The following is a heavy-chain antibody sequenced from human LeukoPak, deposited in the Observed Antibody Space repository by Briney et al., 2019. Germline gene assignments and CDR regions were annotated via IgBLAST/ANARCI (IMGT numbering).Heavy chain of an antibody. CDR1: GFTFSSYG. CDR2: IRYDGSNK. J-gene: IGHJ4*02. V-gene: IGHV3-30*02. CDR3: AKNPGYGDSKRGLDY. D-gene: IGHD4-17*01. Sequence: GRSLRLSCAASGFTFSSYGMHWVRQAPGKGLEWVAFIRYDGSNKYYADSVKGRFTISRDNSKNTLYLQMNSLRAEDTAVYYCAKNPGYGDSKRGLDYWGQGTLVTVSS.